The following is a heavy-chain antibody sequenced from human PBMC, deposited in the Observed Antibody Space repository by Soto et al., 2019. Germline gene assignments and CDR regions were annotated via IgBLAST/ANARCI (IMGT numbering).Heavy chain of an antibody. Sequence: SETLSLTCAVSTESLRGYYWTWIRQSPGKGLEWIGEISQSGFTNYNPSLESRVTLSVDTSKSEFSLHLTSMTAADTALYYCARGLFSSGWYSYFDPWGKGTPVTVSS. V-gene: IGHV4-34*01. CDR3: ARGLFSSGWYSYFDP. J-gene: IGHJ5*02. CDR2: ISQSGFT. D-gene: IGHD6-19*01. CDR1: TESLRGYY.